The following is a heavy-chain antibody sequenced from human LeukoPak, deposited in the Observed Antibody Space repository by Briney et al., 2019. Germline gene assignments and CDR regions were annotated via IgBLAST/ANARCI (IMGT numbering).Heavy chain of an antibody. V-gene: IGHV4-61*10. CDR1: GGSISSGSYY. CDR2: IYYNGDT. Sequence: PSETLSLTCTVSGGSISSGSYYWSWIRQPAGKGLEWIGYIYYNGDTNYTPSLKSRVTISLDTSKNQFSLKLSSVTAADTAVYYCARGEVGALTDFDFWGQGTLVTVSS. J-gene: IGHJ4*02. CDR3: ARGEVGALTDFDF. D-gene: IGHD1-26*01.